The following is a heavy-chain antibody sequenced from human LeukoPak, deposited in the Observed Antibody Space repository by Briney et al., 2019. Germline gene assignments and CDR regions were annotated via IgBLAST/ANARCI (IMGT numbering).Heavy chain of an antibody. J-gene: IGHJ4*02. CDR3: ARWRSSGYYYWVFDY. Sequence: PSETLSLTCTVSGGSGGSVSSGSYFWSWIRQPAGKGLEWIGRVYNRGGTNYNPSLKSRVTMSVDTSKNQFSLKLSSVTAADTAVYYCARWRSSGYYYWVFDYWGQGTLVTVSS. CDR1: GGSGGSVSSGSYF. V-gene: IGHV4-61*02. CDR2: VYNRGGT. D-gene: IGHD3-22*01.